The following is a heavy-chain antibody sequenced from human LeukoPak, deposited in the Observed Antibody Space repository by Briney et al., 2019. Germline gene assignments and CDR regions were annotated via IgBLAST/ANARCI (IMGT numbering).Heavy chain of an antibody. CDR2: INPSGGST. J-gene: IGHJ3*02. CDR3: ARVHHYYDSSGYRTAAFDI. CDR1: GGTFSSYA. D-gene: IGHD3-22*01. V-gene: IGHV1-46*01. Sequence: ASVKVSCKASGGTFSSYAISWVRQAPGQGLEWMGIINPSGGSTSYAQKFQGRVTMTRDTSTSTVYMELSSLRSEDTAVYYCARVHHYYDSSGYRTAAFDIWGQGTMVTVSS.